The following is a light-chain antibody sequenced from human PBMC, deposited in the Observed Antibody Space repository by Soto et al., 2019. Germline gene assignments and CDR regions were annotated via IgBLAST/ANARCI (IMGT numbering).Light chain of an antibody. CDR1: NIGSKS. CDR2: SDS. J-gene: IGLJ2*01. V-gene: IGLV3-21*02. Sequence: SYELTQPPSVSVAPGQTARITCEGNNIGSKSVHWYQQKPGQAPVLVVYSDSDRPSGTPERFSGSDSGNTATLTIGGVEAGDEADYYCQVWHIISDHVVFGGGTKLTVL. CDR3: QVWHIISDHVV.